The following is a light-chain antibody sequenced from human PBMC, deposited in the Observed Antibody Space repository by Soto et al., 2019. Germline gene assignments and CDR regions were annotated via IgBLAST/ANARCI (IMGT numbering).Light chain of an antibody. V-gene: IGKV1-39*01. CDR2: AAS. CDR1: QSISSY. CDR3: QQSYSTLMYT. J-gene: IGKJ2*01. Sequence: DIQMTQSPSTLSASVGDRVTITCRASQSISSYLNWYQQKPGKAPKLLIYAASSLQSGVPSRFSGSGSGTDFTLTISSLQPEDFATYYCQQSYSTLMYTFGQGTKVDI.